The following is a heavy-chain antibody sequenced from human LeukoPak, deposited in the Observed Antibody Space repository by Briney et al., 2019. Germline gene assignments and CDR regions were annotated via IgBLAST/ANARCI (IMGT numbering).Heavy chain of an antibody. J-gene: IGHJ6*02. CDR1: GFTFSSYV. D-gene: IGHD3-16*01. V-gene: IGHV3-13*01. CDR3: ARGGLWYYGMDV. CDR2: IGTAGDT. Sequence: GGSLRLSCAASGFTFSSYVMHWVRQATGKGLEWVSAIGTAGDTYYPGSVKGRFTISRENAKNSLYLQMNSLRAGDTAVYYCARGGLWYYGMDVWGQGTTVTVSS.